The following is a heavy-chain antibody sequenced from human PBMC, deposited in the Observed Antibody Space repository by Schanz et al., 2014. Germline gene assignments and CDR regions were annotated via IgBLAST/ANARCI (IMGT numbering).Heavy chain of an antibody. J-gene: IGHJ4*02. CDR2: IWSDGSGK. CDR3: ARPRFDYGEVDY. D-gene: IGHD4-17*01. Sequence: VQLLDSGGGLVQPGGSLRLSCAASGFIFSNYGMHWVRQAPGKGLEWVAVIWSDGSGKYYADSVRGRFTISRDRFQNTLYLRMSSLRAEDTAVYYCARPRFDYGEVDYWGQGTLVTVSS. V-gene: IGHV3-33*01. CDR1: GFIFSNYG.